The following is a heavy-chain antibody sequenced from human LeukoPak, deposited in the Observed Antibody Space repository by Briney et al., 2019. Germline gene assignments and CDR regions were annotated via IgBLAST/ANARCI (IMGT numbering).Heavy chain of an antibody. J-gene: IGHJ4*02. Sequence: GGSLRLSCAASGFTFSNCWMSWVRQAPGKVLEWVASVKQDVDKKDYVDSLKDRFTISRDNGKNSLYLQMNSLRAEDTAVYYCARGPPYGSRSDFFDYWGQGTLVTVSS. D-gene: IGHD3-10*01. CDR3: ARGPPYGSRSDFFDY. CDR1: GFTFSNCW. V-gene: IGHV3-7*01. CDR2: VKQDVDKK.